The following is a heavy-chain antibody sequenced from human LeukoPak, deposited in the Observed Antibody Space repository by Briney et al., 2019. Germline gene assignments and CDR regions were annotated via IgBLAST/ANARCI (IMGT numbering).Heavy chain of an antibody. CDR1: GGSISSYY. D-gene: IGHD3-3*01. Sequence: SETLSLTCTVSGGSISSYYWSWIRQPPGKGLEWIGYIYYSGSTYYNPSLKSRVTISVDTSKNQFSLKLSSVTAADTAVYYCARLRFLEWLLSDWGQGTLVTVSS. CDR2: IYYSGST. J-gene: IGHJ4*02. CDR3: ARLRFLEWLLSD. V-gene: IGHV4-59*04.